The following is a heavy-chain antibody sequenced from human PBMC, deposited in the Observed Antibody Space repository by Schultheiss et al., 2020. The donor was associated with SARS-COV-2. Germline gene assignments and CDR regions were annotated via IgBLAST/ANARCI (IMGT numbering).Heavy chain of an antibody. CDR2: INSDGSST. D-gene: IGHD2-2*02. V-gene: IGHV3-74*01. Sequence: GGSLRLSCAASGFTFSSYWMHWVRQAPGKGLVWVSRINSDGSSTSYADSVKGRFTISRDNAKNSLYLQMNSLRAEDTAVYYCASPDCSSTSCYILYWGQGTLVTVSS. CDR3: ASPDCSSTSCYILY. J-gene: IGHJ4*02. CDR1: GFTFSSYW.